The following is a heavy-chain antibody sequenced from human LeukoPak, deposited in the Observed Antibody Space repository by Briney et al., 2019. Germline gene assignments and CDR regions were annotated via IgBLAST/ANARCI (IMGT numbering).Heavy chain of an antibody. J-gene: IGHJ6*03. CDR2: ISAYNGNT. V-gene: IGHV1-18*01. Sequence: ASVKVSCKASGYTFTSYGISWVRQAPGQGLEWMGWISAYNGNTNYAQKLQGRVTMTTDTSTSTAYMELRSLRSDDTAVYYCARGITIFPRDYYYMDVWGKGTTVTVSS. D-gene: IGHD3-3*01. CDR1: GYTFTSYG. CDR3: ARGITIFPRDYYYMDV.